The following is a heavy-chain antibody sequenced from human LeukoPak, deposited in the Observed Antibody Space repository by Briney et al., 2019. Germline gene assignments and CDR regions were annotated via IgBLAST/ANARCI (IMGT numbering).Heavy chain of an antibody. D-gene: IGHD2-15*01. J-gene: IGHJ6*02. CDR2: ISSSGSTI. V-gene: IGHV3-48*03. CDR1: GFTFSSYE. Sequence: GGSLRLSCAASGFTFSSYEMNWVRQAPGKGLEWVSYISSSGSTIYYADSVKGRFTISRDNNNNSLYQLQNSLLTEDTAVYYCATSADLFYYGMDVWGQGTTVTVSS. CDR3: ATSADLFYYGMDV.